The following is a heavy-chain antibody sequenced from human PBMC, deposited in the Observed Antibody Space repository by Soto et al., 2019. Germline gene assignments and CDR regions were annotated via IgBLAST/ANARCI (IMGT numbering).Heavy chain of an antibody. Sequence: SETLSLTCAVYGGSFSGYYWRWIRQPPGKGLEWIGEINHSGSTNYNPPLKSRVTISVDTPKNQFSLKLSSVTAADTAVYYCARGGVGAAAGIDAFDIWGQGTMVTVSS. D-gene: IGHD6-13*01. V-gene: IGHV4-34*01. J-gene: IGHJ3*02. CDR2: INHSGST. CDR3: ARGGVGAAAGIDAFDI. CDR1: GGSFSGYY.